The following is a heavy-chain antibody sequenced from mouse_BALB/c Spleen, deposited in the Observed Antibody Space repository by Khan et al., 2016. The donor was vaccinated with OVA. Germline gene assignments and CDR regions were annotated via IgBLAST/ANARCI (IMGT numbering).Heavy chain of an antibody. J-gene: IGHJ3*01. CDR2: INPNNGYT. V-gene: IGHV1-4*01. D-gene: IGHD2-14*01. CDR3: VRDGAYDRNDGGLAY. CDR1: GYTFSSYT. Sequence: QVQLKQSGAELARPGASVKMSCKTSGYTFSSYTIHWIKLRPGQGLEWIGYINPNNGYTNYNQKFKDKATLTADKSSTTVYMQLSSLTSGDSAMYSCVRDGAYDRNDGGLAYWGQGTLVTVSA.